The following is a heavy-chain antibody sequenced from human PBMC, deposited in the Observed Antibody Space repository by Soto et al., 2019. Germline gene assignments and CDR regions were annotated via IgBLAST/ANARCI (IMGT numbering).Heavy chain of an antibody. J-gene: IGHJ1*01. CDR2: ISSSSSYI. CDR1: GFTFSSYS. V-gene: IGHV3-21*01. D-gene: IGHD2-21*01. Sequence: SLRLSCAASGFTFSSYSMNWVRQAPGKGLEWVSSISSSSSYIYYADSVKGRFTISRDNAKNSLYLQMNSLRAEDTAVYYCAGEGAYCGGGCPFKHWGQGTMVAVCS. CDR3: AGEGAYCGGGCPFKH.